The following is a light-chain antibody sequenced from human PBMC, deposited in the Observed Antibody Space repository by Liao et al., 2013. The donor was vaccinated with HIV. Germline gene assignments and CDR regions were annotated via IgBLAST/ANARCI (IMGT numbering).Light chain of an antibody. Sequence: SYELTQPPSVSVAPGETARITCGGDNIGSKSVHWYQQKPGQAPVLVIYQDNKRPSGIPERFSGSNSGNTATLTISGTQALDEADYYCQAWDSSTWVFGGGTKLTVL. CDR3: QAWDSSTWV. J-gene: IGLJ3*02. CDR2: QDN. CDR1: NIGSKS. V-gene: IGLV3-9*01.